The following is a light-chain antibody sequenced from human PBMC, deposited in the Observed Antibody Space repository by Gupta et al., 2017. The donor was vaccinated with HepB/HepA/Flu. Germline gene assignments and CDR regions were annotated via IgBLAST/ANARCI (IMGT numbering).Light chain of an antibody. V-gene: IGLV6-57*03. CDR3: QSYDSSNHGV. Sequence: GKTVTISCTRSSGSIASNYVQWYQQRPGSAPTTVIYEDNQRPSGVPDRFSGSIDSSSNSASLTISGLKTEDEADYYCQSYDSSNHGVFGGGTKLTVL. CDR1: SGSIASNY. CDR2: EDN. J-gene: IGLJ3*02.